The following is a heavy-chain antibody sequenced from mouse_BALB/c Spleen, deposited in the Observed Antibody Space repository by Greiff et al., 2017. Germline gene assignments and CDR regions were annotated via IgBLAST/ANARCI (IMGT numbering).Heavy chain of an antibody. V-gene: IGHV5-6-4*01. D-gene: IGHD2-3*01. CDR3: TREDDGYSYFDY. Sequence: EVMLVESGGGLVKPGGSLKLSCAASGFTFSSYTMSWVRQTPEKRLEWVATISSGGSYTYYPDSVKGRFTISRDNAKNTLYLQMSSLKSEDTAMYYCTREDDGYSYFDYWGQGTTLTVSS. J-gene: IGHJ2*01. CDR2: ISSGGSYT. CDR1: GFTFSSYT.